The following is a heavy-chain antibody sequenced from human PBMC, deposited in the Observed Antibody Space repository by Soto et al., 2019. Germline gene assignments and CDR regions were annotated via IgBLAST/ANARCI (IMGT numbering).Heavy chain of an antibody. Sequence: QVQVVESGGDLVKPGGSLRLSCAASGSIFTDYYFTWIRQAPGKGLDWVASISSGGGTRHYANSVKGRFTISRDNAKNSMYLQMNSLRVDDTAVYFCARSFDQTLITFGGLLALDYWGRGTLVTVSS. D-gene: IGHD3-16*02. CDR2: ISSGGGTR. CDR3: ARSFDQTLITFGGLLALDY. CDR1: GSIFTDYY. V-gene: IGHV3-11*01. J-gene: IGHJ4*02.